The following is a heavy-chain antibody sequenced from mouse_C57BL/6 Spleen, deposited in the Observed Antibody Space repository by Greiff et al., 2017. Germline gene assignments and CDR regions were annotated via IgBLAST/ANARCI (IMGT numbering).Heavy chain of an antibody. V-gene: IGHV7-1*01. CDR1: GFTFSDFY. Sequence: EVNVVESGGGLVQSGRSLRLSCATSGFTFSDFYMEWVRQAPGQGLEWIAASRNKANDYTTEYSASVKGRFIVSRDTSQSILYLQMNALRAEDTAIYYCARDAPYAMDYWGQGTSVTVSS. CDR3: ARDAPYAMDY. J-gene: IGHJ4*01. CDR2: SRNKANDYTT.